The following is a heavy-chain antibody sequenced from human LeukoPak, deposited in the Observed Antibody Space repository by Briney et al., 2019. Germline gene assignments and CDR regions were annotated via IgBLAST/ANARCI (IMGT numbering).Heavy chain of an antibody. CDR2: IYTSGST. V-gene: IGHV4-4*07. Sequence: PSETLSLTRTVSGGSISSYYWSWIRQPAGKGLEWIGRIYTSGSTNYNPSLKSRVTMSVDTSKNQFSLKLSSVTAADTAVYYCARAVSSGYYYRNWFDPWGQGTLVTVSS. CDR1: GGSISSYY. CDR3: ARAVSSGYYYRNWFDP. D-gene: IGHD3-22*01. J-gene: IGHJ5*02.